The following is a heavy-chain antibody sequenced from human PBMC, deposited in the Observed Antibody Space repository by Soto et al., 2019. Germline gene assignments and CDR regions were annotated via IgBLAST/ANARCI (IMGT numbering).Heavy chain of an antibody. CDR1: GGTFSSYA. V-gene: IGHV1-69*13. D-gene: IGHD1-1*01. CDR3: ARVEGGTSPPDV. J-gene: IGHJ6*02. Sequence: GASVKVSCKASGGTFSSYAISWVRQAPGQGLEWMGGIIPIFGTANYAQKFQGRVTITADESTSTAYMELSSLRSEDTAVYYCARVEGGTSPPDVWGQGTTVTVSS. CDR2: IIPIFGTA.